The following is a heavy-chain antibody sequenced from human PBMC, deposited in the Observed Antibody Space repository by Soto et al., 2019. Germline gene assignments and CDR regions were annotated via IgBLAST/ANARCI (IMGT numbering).Heavy chain of an antibody. J-gene: IGHJ4*02. D-gene: IGHD6-19*01. V-gene: IGHV1-18*01. CDR1: GYTFSSYG. CDR3: ARDYIAVAGPFDY. Sequence: ASVKVSCKASGYTFSSYGISWVRQAPGQGLEWVGWISAYNGNRNYAQKLQDRVTMTTDTSTNTFYMELQSLRSDDTAVYYCARDYIAVAGPFDYWGQGTLVTVSA. CDR2: ISAYNGNR.